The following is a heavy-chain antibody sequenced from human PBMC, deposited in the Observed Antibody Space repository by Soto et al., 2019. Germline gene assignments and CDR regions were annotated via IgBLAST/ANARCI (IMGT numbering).Heavy chain of an antibody. CDR1: GGSISSGDYY. Sequence: QVQLQESGPGLVKPSQTLSLTCTVSGGSISSGDYYWSRIRKPPGKVLVWIGYIYYSGSTYYNPSLKSLCTISVDTSKNQFSLKLSSVTAADTAVYYCASGGMYYYDSSGYPDAFDIWGQGTMVTVSS. J-gene: IGHJ3*02. CDR3: ASGGMYYYDSSGYPDAFDI. V-gene: IGHV4-30-4*01. D-gene: IGHD3-22*01. CDR2: IYYSGST.